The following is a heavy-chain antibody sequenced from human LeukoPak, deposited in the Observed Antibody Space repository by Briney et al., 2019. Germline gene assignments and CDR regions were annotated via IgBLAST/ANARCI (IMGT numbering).Heavy chain of an antibody. CDR2: ISYDGSNK. CDR1: GFTFSSYG. Sequence: PGRSLRLSCAASGFTFSSYGMHWVRQAPGKGLEWVAVISYDGSNKYYADSVKGRFTISRDNSKNTLYLQMNSLRAEDRAVYYCARSEPGMPVAGTGDWGKGTLVTVSS. V-gene: IGHV3-30*03. J-gene: IGHJ4*02. CDR3: ARSEPGMPVAGTGD. D-gene: IGHD6-19*01.